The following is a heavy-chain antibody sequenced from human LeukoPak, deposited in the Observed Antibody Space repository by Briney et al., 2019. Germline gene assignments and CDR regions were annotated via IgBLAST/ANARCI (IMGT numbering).Heavy chain of an antibody. CDR3: ARVAGTMVRGVITPYYYYYYMDV. CDR1: GGSIRSSTYY. D-gene: IGHD3-10*01. CDR2: IYYSGTT. V-gene: IGHV4-39*01. J-gene: IGHJ6*03. Sequence: SETLSLTCSVSGGSIRSSTYYWGWIRQPPGKGLEWIGIIYYSGTTYYNPSLKSRVTISVDTSKNQFSLKLSSVTAADTAVYYCARVAGTMVRGVITPYYYYYYMDVWGKGTTVTVSS.